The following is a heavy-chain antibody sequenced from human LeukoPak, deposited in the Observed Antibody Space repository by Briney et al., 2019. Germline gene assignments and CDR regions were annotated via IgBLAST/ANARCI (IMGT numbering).Heavy chain of an antibody. V-gene: IGHV4-34*01. CDR3: RGRRYFDRLSPLFPAFDY. Sequence: SETLSLTCAVYAGSFSGYYWSWIRQPPGKGLEWIGEINHSGSTNYNPSLKSRVTISVDTSKNQFSRKLSSVTAADTAVYYCRGRRYFDRLSPLFPAFDYWGQGTLVTVSS. CDR2: INHSGST. CDR1: AGSFSGYY. J-gene: IGHJ4*02. D-gene: IGHD3-9*01.